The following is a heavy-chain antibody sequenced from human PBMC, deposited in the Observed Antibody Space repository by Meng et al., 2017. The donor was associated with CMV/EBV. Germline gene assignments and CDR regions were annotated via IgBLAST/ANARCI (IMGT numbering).Heavy chain of an antibody. CDR3: ARDALVVVPAATVYYYGMDV. CDR2: INSDGSST. CDR1: GFTFNSYW. J-gene: IGHJ6*02. V-gene: IGHV3-74*01. Sequence: ESLKLSCAASGFTFNSYWMHWVRPAPGKGLGWVSRINSDGSSTSYADSVKGRFTISRDHAKNTLYLHMNSLRAEDTAVYDCARDALVVVPAATVYYYGMDVWGQGTTVTVSS. D-gene: IGHD2-2*01.